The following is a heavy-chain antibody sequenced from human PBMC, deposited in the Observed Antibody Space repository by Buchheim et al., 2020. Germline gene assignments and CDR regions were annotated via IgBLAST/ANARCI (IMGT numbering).Heavy chain of an antibody. CDR3: ARDTAWQVVV. V-gene: IGHV3-74*01. CDR1: GFTLSNYW. D-gene: IGHD2-21*02. CDR2: INSDGTYT. Sequence: EVQLVESGGGLAQPGGSLRLSCAASGFTLSNYWMHWVRQAPGKGLVWVSRINSDGTYTNYADSVKGRFTVSRDNAKNTMYLQMKSLRAEDTAVYYCARDTAWQVVVWGQGTL. J-gene: IGHJ4*02.